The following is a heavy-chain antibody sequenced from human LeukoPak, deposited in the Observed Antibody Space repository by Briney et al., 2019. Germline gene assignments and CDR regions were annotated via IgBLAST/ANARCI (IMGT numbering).Heavy chain of an antibody. CDR2: IHYSGST. D-gene: IGHD2-2*01. CDR1: GGSISSNNYY. V-gene: IGHV4-39*01. J-gene: IGHJ4*02. Sequence: PSETLSLTCTVSGGSISSNNYYWGWIRQPPGKGLEWIGNIHYSGSTYHNPSLKSRVTISVDTSKNQFSLKLTSVTAADTAVYYCARHWDDRSSPSYWGQGTLVTVSS. CDR3: ARHWDDRSSPSY.